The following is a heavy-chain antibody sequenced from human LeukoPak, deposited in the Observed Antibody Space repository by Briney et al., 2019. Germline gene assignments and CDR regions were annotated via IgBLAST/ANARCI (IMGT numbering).Heavy chain of an antibody. V-gene: IGHV4-39*01. J-gene: IGHJ4*02. CDR1: GGSISSSSYY. Sequence: SETLSLTCTVSGGSISSSSYYWGWIRQPPGKGLEWIGSIYYSGSTYYNPSLKSRVTISVDTSKNQFSLKLSSVTAADTAVYYCARHTNYYDSSGYLRPSYYFGYWGQGTLVTVSS. D-gene: IGHD3-22*01. CDR2: IYYSGST. CDR3: ARHTNYYDSSGYLRPSYYFGY.